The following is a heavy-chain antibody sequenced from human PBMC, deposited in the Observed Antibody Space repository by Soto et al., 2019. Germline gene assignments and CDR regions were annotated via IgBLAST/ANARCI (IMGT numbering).Heavy chain of an antibody. CDR2: IYYSGST. CDR1: GGSISSYN. J-gene: IGHJ6*03. V-gene: IGHV4-59*08. CDR3: ARGDYYYYMDV. Sequence: QVQLQESGPGLVKPSETLSLTCTVSGGSISSYNWTWIRQPPGKGLEWIGYIYYSGSTNYNPSLKSRVTISVDTSKNQFSLKLSSVTAADTAVYYCARGDYYYYMDVWAKGTTVIVSS.